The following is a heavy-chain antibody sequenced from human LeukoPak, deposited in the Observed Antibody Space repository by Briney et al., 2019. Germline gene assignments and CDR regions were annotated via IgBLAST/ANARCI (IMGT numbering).Heavy chain of an antibody. V-gene: IGHV3-23*01. CDR3: AKVTPPGWLQFGYMDV. J-gene: IGHJ6*03. D-gene: IGHD5-24*01. Sequence: PGGSLRLSCAASGFTFSSYAMSWVRQAPGKGLEWVSAISGSGGSTYYADSAKGRFTISRDNSKNTLYLQMNSLRAEDAAVYYCAKVTPPGWLQFGYMDVWGKGTTVTVSS. CDR2: ISGSGGST. CDR1: GFTFSSYA.